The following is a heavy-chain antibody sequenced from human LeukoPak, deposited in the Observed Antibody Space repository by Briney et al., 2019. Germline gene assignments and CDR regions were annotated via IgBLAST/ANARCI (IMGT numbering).Heavy chain of an antibody. V-gene: IGHV3-30*18. J-gene: IGHJ4*02. Sequence: GGSLRLSCAASGFTFSTYVMSWVRQAPGKGLEWVAVTSYDGSKKYYADSVKGRFTISRDNSKNTLYLQMNSLRVEDTALYYCAKSFYSSGWREFDYWGQGTLVTVSS. CDR2: TSYDGSKK. CDR1: GFTFSTYV. D-gene: IGHD6-19*01. CDR3: AKSFYSSGWREFDY.